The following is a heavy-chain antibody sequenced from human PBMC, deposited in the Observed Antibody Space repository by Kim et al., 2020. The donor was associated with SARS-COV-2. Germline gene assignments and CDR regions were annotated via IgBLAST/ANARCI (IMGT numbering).Heavy chain of an antibody. V-gene: IGHV4-31*03. D-gene: IGHD3-3*01. CDR3: AREQSRGGYYTLPRH. J-gene: IGHJ4*02. Sequence: SETLSLTCTVSGGSISSGGYYWSWIRQHPGKGLEWIGYIYYSGSTYYNPSLKSRVTISVDTSKNQFSLKLSSVTAADTAVYYCAREQSRGGYYTLPRHWGQGTLVTVSS. CDR1: GGSISSGGYY. CDR2: IYYSGST.